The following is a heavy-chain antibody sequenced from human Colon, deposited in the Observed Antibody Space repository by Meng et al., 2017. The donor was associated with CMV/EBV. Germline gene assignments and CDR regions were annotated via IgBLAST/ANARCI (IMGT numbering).Heavy chain of an antibody. J-gene: IGHJ5*01. CDR2: ISPIFRSP. D-gene: IGHD5-24*01. Sequence: SWVRQAPGQGVEWMGGISPIFRSPTYAHKFQGRLANVTDESTSTVYMELSRLGADDSAVYYCATVLRSRNGFKKFNWFDSWGQGTLVTVSS. CDR3: ATVLRSRNGFKKFNWFDS. V-gene: IGHV1-69*05.